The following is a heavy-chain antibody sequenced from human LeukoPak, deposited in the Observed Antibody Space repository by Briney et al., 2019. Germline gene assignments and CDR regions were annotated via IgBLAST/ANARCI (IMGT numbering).Heavy chain of an antibody. CDR2: ISGSGGST. D-gene: IGHD3-16*01. J-gene: IGHJ3*02. Sequence: GGTLRLSCAASGFTFSSYGMSWVRQAPGKGLEWVSAISGSGGSTYYADSVKGRFTISRDYSKNTLYLQMNSLRAEDTAVYYCARNWGWANAFDIWGQGTMVTVSS. V-gene: IGHV3-23*01. CDR1: GFTFSSYG. CDR3: ARNWGWANAFDI.